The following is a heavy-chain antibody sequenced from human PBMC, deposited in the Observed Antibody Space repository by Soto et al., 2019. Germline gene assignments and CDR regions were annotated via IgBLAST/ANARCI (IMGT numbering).Heavy chain of an antibody. Sequence: QVQLVQSGAEVKKPGSSVKVSCKASGGTFNSYAINWVRQAPGQGLEWMGGIIPIFGTTNNAQKFQGRVTXXAXXSTSTAYMKLSSLRSEDTAVYYCARSLGAYCGGDCYSGMDVWGHGTTVTVSS. CDR2: IIPIFGTT. D-gene: IGHD2-21*02. CDR3: ARSLGAYCGGDCYSGMDV. CDR1: GGTFNSYA. V-gene: IGHV1-69*12. J-gene: IGHJ6*02.